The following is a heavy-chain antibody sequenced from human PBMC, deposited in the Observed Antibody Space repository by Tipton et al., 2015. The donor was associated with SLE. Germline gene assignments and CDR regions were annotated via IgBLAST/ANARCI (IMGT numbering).Heavy chain of an antibody. D-gene: IGHD6-19*01. J-gene: IGHJ4*02. Sequence: GLVKPSETLSLTCAVYGGSFSGYYWSWIRQPPGKGLEWIGEINHSGSTNYNPSLKSRVTISVDTSKSHFSLKLTSVTAADSAVYYCARDSPTVAGTFDSWGQGTLVIVSA. V-gene: IGHV4-34*01. CDR2: INHSGST. CDR1: GGSFSGYY. CDR3: ARDSPTVAGTFDS.